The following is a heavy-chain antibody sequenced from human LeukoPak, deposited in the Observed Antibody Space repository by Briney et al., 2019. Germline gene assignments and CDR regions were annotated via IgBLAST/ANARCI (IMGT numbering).Heavy chain of an antibody. J-gene: IGHJ2*01. Sequence: PSETLSLTCTVSGGSISRYYWSWIRQPPGKGLEWIGYIYYSGSTNYNPSLKSRVTISVDTSKNQFSLKLSSVTAADTAVYYCARVGRVTMIVVVKPNWYFDLWGRGTLVTVSS. D-gene: IGHD3-22*01. V-gene: IGHV4-59*01. CDR2: IYYSGST. CDR1: GGSISRYY. CDR3: ARVGRVTMIVVVKPNWYFDL.